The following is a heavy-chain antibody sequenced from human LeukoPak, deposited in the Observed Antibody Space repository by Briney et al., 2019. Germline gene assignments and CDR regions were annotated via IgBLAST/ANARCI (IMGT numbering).Heavy chain of an antibody. CDR3: AKGGSAAAPFDP. CDR2: MNPNSGNT. D-gene: IGHD2-2*01. CDR1: GYTFTSYD. V-gene: IGHV1-8*01. J-gene: IGHJ5*02. Sequence: ASVKVSCKASGYTFTSYDINWVRQATGQGLEWMGWMNPNSGNTGYAQKFQGRVTITRNTSISTAYMELNSLRAEDTAVYYCAKGGSAAAPFDPWGQGTLVTVSS.